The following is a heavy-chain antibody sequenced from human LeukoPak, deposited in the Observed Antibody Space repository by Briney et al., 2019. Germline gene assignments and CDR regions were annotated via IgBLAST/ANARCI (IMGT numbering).Heavy chain of an antibody. Sequence: GGSLRLSCAASGFTFSSYAMSWVRQAPGKGLEWVSAISGSGGSTYYADSVKGRFTISRDNSKNTLYLQMNSLRAEDTAVYYCAKDDLDSSSWYGWFDPWGQGTLVTVSS. CDR1: GFTFSSYA. CDR2: ISGSGGST. J-gene: IGHJ5*02. D-gene: IGHD6-13*01. CDR3: AKDDLDSSSWYGWFDP. V-gene: IGHV3-23*01.